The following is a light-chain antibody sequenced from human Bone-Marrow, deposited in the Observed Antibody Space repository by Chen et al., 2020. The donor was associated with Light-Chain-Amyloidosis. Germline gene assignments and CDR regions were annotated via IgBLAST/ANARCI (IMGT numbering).Light chain of an antibody. Sequence: QSALTQPASVSGSPGQSITISCTGTSSDVGGDNHVSWYQQHPDKAPKLMIYEVTNRPSWVPDRFSGSKSDNTASLTISRLQTEDEADYCCSSYAITNTRVFGSGTRVTVL. CDR1: SSDVGGDNH. CDR3: SSYAITNTRV. V-gene: IGLV2-14*01. J-gene: IGLJ1*01. CDR2: EVT.